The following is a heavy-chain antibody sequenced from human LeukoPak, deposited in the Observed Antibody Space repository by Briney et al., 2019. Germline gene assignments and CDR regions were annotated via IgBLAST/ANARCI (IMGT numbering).Heavy chain of an antibody. J-gene: IGHJ6*03. CDR2: IKQDGREK. CDR3: ARADVGVTTYSHYYYYYYMDV. D-gene: IGHD4-17*01. V-gene: IGHV3-7*01. CDR1: GFIFSSYW. Sequence: PGGSLRLSSAASGFIFSSYWMIWVRQAPGKGLEWVANIKQDGREKYYEDSVKGRFTISRDNAKNSLYLQMNSLRAEDTAVYYCARADVGVTTYSHYYYYYYMDVWVKGTTVTVSS.